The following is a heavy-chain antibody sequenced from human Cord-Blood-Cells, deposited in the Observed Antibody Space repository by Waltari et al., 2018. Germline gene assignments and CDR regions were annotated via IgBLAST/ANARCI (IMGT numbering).Heavy chain of an antibody. CDR1: GYPIRSGYH. J-gene: IGHJ4*02. CDR2: IYHSGST. D-gene: IGHD1-26*01. CDR3: ARVRYSGSYYYFDY. Sequence: QVQLQESGPGLVKPSETLSLTCAVPGYPIRSGYHWGWIRQPPGKGLEWIGSIYHSGSTYYNPSLKSRVTISVDTSKNQFSLKLSSVTAADTAVYYCARVRYSGSYYYFDYWGQGTLVTVSS. V-gene: IGHV4-38-2*01.